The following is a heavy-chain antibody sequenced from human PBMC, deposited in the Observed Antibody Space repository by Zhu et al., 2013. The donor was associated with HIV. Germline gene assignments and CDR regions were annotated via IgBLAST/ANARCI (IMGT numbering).Heavy chain of an antibody. J-gene: IGHJ4*02. CDR2: IYYSGST. CDR1: GGSISGSNNY. CDR3: SRGGPNSGSYQPLDC. V-gene: IGHV4-39*07. Sequence: QVQLQESGPGLVKPSETLSLTCTVSGGSISGSNNYWGWIRQPPGKGLEWIGSIYYSGSTYYNPSLKSRVTISLDTSKNQFSLKLSSVTAADTALYYCSRGGPNSGSYQPLDCWGQGTLVTVSS. D-gene: IGHD1-26*01.